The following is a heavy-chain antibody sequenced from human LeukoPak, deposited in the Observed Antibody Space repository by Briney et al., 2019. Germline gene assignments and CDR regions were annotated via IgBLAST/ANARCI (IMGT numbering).Heavy chain of an antibody. J-gene: IGHJ6*03. CDR2: IYSGGST. CDR1: GFTVSSNY. Sequence: GGSLRLSCVASGFTVSSNYMSWVRQAPGKGLEWVSLIYSGGSTYYADSVKGRFTISRDNSKNTLYLQMNSLRAEDTAVYYCARLDTALVSYYYYFMDVWGKGTTVTVSS. D-gene: IGHD5-18*01. CDR3: ARLDTALVSYYYYFMDV. V-gene: IGHV3-53*01.